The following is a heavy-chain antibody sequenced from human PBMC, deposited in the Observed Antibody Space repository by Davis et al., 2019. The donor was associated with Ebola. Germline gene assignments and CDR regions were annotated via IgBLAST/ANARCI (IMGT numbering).Heavy chain of an antibody. J-gene: IGHJ6*02. V-gene: IGHV4-59*01. D-gene: IGHD2-15*01. Sequence: SETLSLTCTVSGGSISSYYWSWIRQPPGKGLEWIGYIYYSGSTNYNPSLKSRVTISVDTSKNQFSLKLSSVTAADTAVYYCARGPDCSGGSCYSLRYYYGMDVWGRGTTVTVSS. CDR1: GGSISSYY. CDR3: ARGPDCSGGSCYSLRYYYGMDV. CDR2: IYYSGST.